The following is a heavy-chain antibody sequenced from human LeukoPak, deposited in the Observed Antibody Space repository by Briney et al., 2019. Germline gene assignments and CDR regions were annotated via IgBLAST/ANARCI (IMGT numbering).Heavy chain of an antibody. D-gene: IGHD6-13*01. CDR1: GFTFSSYW. Sequence: GGSLRLSCAASGFTFSSYWMHWVRQAPGKGLVWVSRINSDGSSTSYADSVKGRFTISRDNAKNTLYLQMNSLRAEDTAVYYCARGGIAASRGQWDWFDPWGQGTLVTVSS. CDR2: INSDGSST. V-gene: IGHV3-74*01. CDR3: ARGGIAASRGQWDWFDP. J-gene: IGHJ5*02.